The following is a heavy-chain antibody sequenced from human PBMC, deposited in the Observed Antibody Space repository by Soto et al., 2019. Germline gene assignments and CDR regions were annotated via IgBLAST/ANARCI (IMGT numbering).Heavy chain of an antibody. J-gene: IGHJ5*02. D-gene: IGHD6-25*01. CDR3: AREAAGILNWFDP. CDR1: GGSISSGGYY. Sequence: SETLSLTCTVSGGSISSGGYYWIWIRQHPGKGLEWIGYIYHSGSTYYNPSLKSRVTISVDTSKNQFSLKVSSVTAADTAVYYCAREAAGILNWFDPWGQGTLVTVSS. V-gene: IGHV4-31*03. CDR2: IYHSGST.